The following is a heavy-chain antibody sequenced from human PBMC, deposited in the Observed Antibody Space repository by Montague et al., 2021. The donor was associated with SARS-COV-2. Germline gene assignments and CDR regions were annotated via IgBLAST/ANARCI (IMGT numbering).Heavy chain of an antibody. CDR2: ISSSSSTI. V-gene: IGHV3-48*02. J-gene: IGHJ6*02. CDR1: GFTFSSYN. Sequence: SLRLSCAASGFTFSSYNMNWVRQAPGKGLEWVSSISSSSSTIYYADSVKGRFTISRDNAKNSLNLQMNSLRDEDTAVYYCARDRFRGDDYYYYGMDVWGQGTTVTVSS. D-gene: IGHD3-16*01. CDR3: ARDRFRGDDYYYYGMDV.